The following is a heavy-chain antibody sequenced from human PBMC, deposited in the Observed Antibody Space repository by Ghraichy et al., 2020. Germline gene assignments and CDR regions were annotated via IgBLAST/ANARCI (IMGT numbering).Heavy chain of an antibody. Sequence: LSLTCAASGFSFNTFGMNWVRQAPGKGMERISFISSDSNTIKYDDTVEGRLTIFRENAKNSLFLQMNSLADEDTAMYYCAGDIALYDNSGYFYGMDIWGQGTTVTVSS. J-gene: IGHJ6*02. D-gene: IGHD3-22*01. CDR2: ISSDSNTI. CDR1: GFSFNTFG. CDR3: AGDIALYDNSGYFYGMDI. V-gene: IGHV3-48*02.